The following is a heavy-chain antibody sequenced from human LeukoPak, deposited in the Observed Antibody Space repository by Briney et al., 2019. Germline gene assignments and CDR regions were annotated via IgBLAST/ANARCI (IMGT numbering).Heavy chain of an antibody. CDR2: ISYDGSNK. V-gene: IGHV3-30*18. Sequence: GGSLRLSCAASGFAFSSYGMHWVRQAPGKGLEWVAVISYDGSNKYYADSVKGRFTISRDNSKNTLYLQMNSLRAEDTAVYYCAKEGSYCGGDCYSDWGQGALVTVSS. J-gene: IGHJ4*02. D-gene: IGHD2-21*02. CDR1: GFAFSSYG. CDR3: AKEGSYCGGDCYSD.